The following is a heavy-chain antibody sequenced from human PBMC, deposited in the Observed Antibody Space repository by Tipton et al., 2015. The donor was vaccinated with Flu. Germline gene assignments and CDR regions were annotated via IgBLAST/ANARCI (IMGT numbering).Heavy chain of an antibody. J-gene: IGHJ5*02. CDR3: ARRDYSNYVSDPKSWFDP. Sequence: LSLTCTVSGGSISRGSYYYNWIRQPAGEGLEWIGRIYTNANTNYKASLKSRVTISIDTSKNQFSLKVFSVTAADTAVYYCARRDYSNYVSDPKSWFDPWGQGILVTVSS. CDR2: IYTNANT. CDR1: GGSISRGSYY. V-gene: IGHV4-61*02. D-gene: IGHD4-11*01.